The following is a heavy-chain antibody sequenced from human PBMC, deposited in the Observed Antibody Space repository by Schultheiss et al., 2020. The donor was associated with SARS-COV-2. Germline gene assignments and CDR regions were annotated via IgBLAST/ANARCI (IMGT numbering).Heavy chain of an antibody. Sequence: GGSLRLSCAASGFTFDDYAMHWVRQAPGKGLEWVSGISWNSGSIGYADSVKGRFTISRDNAKNSLYLQMNSLGAEDTALYYCAKAGRIAVAGPVDYWGQGALVTVSS. D-gene: IGHD6-19*01. CDR1: GFTFDDYA. V-gene: IGHV3-9*01. J-gene: IGHJ4*02. CDR3: AKAGRIAVAGPVDY. CDR2: ISWNSGSI.